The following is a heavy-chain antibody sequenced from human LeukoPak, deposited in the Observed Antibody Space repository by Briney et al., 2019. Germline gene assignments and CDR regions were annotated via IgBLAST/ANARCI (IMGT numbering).Heavy chain of an antibody. D-gene: IGHD1-26*01. V-gene: IGHV3-23*01. Sequence: GGSLILSCAASGFTFSNYDMSWVRQAPGKGLEWVSSISDSGGSTYYADSVRGRFTISRDDSKNTLYLQMNRLRVDDTARYYCAPWIVGGFWADYWGQGALVTVSS. CDR1: GFTFSNYD. CDR3: APWIVGGFWADY. CDR2: ISDSGGST. J-gene: IGHJ4*02.